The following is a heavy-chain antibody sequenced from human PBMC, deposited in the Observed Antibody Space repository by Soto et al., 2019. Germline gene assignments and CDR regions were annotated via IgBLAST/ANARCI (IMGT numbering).Heavy chain of an antibody. CDR2: IYPGDSGT. D-gene: IGHD3-3*01. CDR3: ARQTNTIRQYYFDY. Sequence: PGESLKISCKGSGYSFTSYWIGWVRQMPGKGLEWMGIIYPGDSGTRYSPSFQGQATISADKSISTAYLQWSSLKASDTAMYYCARQTNTIRQYYFDYWGQGTLVTVSS. V-gene: IGHV5-51*01. J-gene: IGHJ4*02. CDR1: GYSFTSYW.